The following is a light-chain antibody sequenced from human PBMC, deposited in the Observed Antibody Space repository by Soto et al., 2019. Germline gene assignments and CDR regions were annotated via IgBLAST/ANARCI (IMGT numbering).Light chain of an antibody. CDR1: QTISNT. Sequence: EVVTTQSPATLSVSPGDKVSLSCRANQTISNTLAWYQQKPGQAPRLLIYAASTRATGVSARFSGSGSGTEFTLTISSLQSEDFTIYYCQYYNNWLATFGGGTKVDIK. CDR3: QYYNNWLAT. V-gene: IGKV3-15*01. J-gene: IGKJ4*01. CDR2: AAS.